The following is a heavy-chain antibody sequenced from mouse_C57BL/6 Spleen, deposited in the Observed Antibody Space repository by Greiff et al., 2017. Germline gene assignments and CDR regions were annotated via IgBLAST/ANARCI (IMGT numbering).Heavy chain of an antibody. CDR2: IRNKANGYTT. CDR1: GFTFTDYY. V-gene: IGHV7-3*01. Sequence: DVKLVESGGGLVQPGGSLSLSCVASGFTFTDYYMSWVRQPPGKALEWLGFIRNKANGYTTEYSASVKGRFTISRDNSQSILYLQMNALRAEDSATYYCARYGAGYFDYWGKGTTLTVSS. CDR3: ARYGAGYFDY. D-gene: IGHD3-3*01. J-gene: IGHJ2*01.